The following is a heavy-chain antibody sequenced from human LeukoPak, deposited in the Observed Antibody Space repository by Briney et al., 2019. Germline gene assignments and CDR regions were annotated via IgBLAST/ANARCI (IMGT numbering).Heavy chain of an antibody. D-gene: IGHD3-22*01. V-gene: IGHV4-4*07. J-gene: IGHJ4*02. Sequence: SETLSLTCTVSGGSISSYYWSWIRQPAGKGLEWIGRIYTSGSTNYNPSLKSRVTMSVDTSKNQFSLKLSSVTAADTAVYYCARDMYYYDSSGYYRFDYWGQGTLVTVSS. CDR3: ARDMYYYDSSGYYRFDY. CDR2: IYTSGST. CDR1: GGSISSYY.